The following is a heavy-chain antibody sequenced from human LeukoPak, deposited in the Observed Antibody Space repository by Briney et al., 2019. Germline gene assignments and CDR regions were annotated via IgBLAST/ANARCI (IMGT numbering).Heavy chain of an antibody. J-gene: IGHJ5*02. CDR3: ARGVDYSGGSCYLCEDNWFDP. D-gene: IGHD2-15*01. CDR2: INNDGSST. V-gene: IGHV3-74*01. CDR1: GFTFSSYW. Sequence: PGGSLRLSCAASGFTFSSYWMHWVRQAPGKGLVWVSRINNDGSSTSYADSVKGRFTISRDNAKNTLYLQMNSLRAEDTAVYYCARGVDYSGGSCYLCEDNWFDPWGQGTLVTVSS.